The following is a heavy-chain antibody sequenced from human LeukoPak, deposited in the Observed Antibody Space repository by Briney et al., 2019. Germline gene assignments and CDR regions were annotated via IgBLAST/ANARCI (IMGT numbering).Heavy chain of an antibody. V-gene: IGHV4-39*07. J-gene: IGHJ5*02. CDR2: IYYSGST. CDR1: GGSISSSSYN. CDR3: ARLSAPITYYYGSGSYNTRGYWFDP. D-gene: IGHD3-10*01. Sequence: PSETLSLTCIVSGGSISSSSYNWGWIRQPPGKGLEWIGSIYYSGSTYYNPSLKSRVTISVDTSKNQFSLKLSSVTAADTAVYYCARLSAPITYYYGSGSYNTRGYWFDPWGQGTLVTVSS.